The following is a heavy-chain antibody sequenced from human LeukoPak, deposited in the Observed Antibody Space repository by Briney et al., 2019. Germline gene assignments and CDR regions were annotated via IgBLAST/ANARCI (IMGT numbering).Heavy chain of an antibody. D-gene: IGHD6-19*01. Sequence: GRSLRLSCAASGFTFSSYAMHWVRQAPGKGLEWVAVISYDGSNKYYADSVKGRFTISRDNSKNTLYLQMNSLRAEDTAVYYCARDKLTSYSSGHYYYGMDVWGKGTTVTVSS. J-gene: IGHJ6*04. CDR1: GFTFSSYA. CDR3: ARDKLTSYSSGHYYYGMDV. V-gene: IGHV3-30*04. CDR2: ISYDGSNK.